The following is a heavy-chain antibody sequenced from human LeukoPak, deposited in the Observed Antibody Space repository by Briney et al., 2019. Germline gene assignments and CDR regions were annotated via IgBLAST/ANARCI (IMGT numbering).Heavy chain of an antibody. CDR1: GDSISSSSNW. CDR3: ARAGGLGYREGGDY. Sequence: SETLSLTCAVSGDSISSSSNWWSWVRQPPGKGLEWIGEVYHSGSTYYNPSLKSRVTISVDTSKNQFSLKLSSVTAADTAVYYCARAGGLGYREGGDYWGQGTLVTVSS. CDR2: VYHSGST. V-gene: IGHV4-4*02. J-gene: IGHJ4*02. D-gene: IGHD3-16*01.